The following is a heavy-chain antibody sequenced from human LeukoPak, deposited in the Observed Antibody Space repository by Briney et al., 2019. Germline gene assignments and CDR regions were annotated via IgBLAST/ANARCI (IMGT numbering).Heavy chain of an antibody. CDR2: ISACNGNT. CDR3: ARSRIGSERSFDY. CDR1: GYSFTSYG. D-gene: IGHD2-15*01. J-gene: IGHJ4*02. Sequence: ASVKVSCKASGYSFTSYGISWVRQAPGQGLEWMGWISACNGNTNYVQKLQGRVTMTTDTSTSTAYMEVRSLRSDDTAVYYCARSRIGSERSFDYWGQGALVTVSS. V-gene: IGHV1-18*01.